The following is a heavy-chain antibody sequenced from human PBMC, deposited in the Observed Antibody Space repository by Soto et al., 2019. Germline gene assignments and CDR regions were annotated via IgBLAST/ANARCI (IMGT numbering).Heavy chain of an antibody. CDR3: TTTRPGTNVFDN. CDR2: IRSKTDGGTT. V-gene: IGHV3-15*01. J-gene: IGHJ3*02. D-gene: IGHD6-13*01. Sequence: GGSLRLSCAASGITFSKAWMNWVRKAPGKGLEYIGRIRSKTDGGTTEYAAPVEGRFTVSRDDSKNTLYLQMSGLKTEDTAVYYCTTTRPGTNVFDNWGQGALVTVSS. CDR1: GITFSKAW.